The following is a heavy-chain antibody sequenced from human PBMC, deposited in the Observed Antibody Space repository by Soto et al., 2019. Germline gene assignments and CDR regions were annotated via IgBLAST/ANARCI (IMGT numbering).Heavy chain of an antibody. CDR2: ISQDGSEK. J-gene: IGHJ4*02. Sequence: PGESLKISCAVSGFTFSRDWMSWVRQAPGKGPEWVASISQDGSEKYYVDSVKDRFSISRDNAKNSLYLQMNSLRAEDTALYSCARSIYWGQGTLVTVSS. CDR1: GFTFSRDW. CDR3: ARSIY. V-gene: IGHV3-7*01.